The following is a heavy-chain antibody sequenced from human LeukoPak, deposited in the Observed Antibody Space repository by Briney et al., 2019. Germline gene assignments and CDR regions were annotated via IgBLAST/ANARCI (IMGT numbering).Heavy chain of an antibody. J-gene: IGHJ4*02. D-gene: IGHD3-16*01. CDR1: RFTVSSNY. Sequence: GGSLRLSCAASRFTVSSNYMSWVRQAPGKGLEEISFIYSSGSTYYADSMRGSFTISRDNSNNTLYLQMNSLRVEDTAVYYCARGRFGLSLDYWGQGTLVTVSS. CDR3: ARGRFGLSLDY. CDR2: IYSSGST. V-gene: IGHV3-66*01.